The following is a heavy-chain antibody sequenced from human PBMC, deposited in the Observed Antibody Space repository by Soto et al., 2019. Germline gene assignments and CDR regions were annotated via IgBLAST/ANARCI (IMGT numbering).Heavy chain of an antibody. CDR1: GFAFSTYS. CDR3: ARDNGMAGSFDP. Sequence: GGSLSLSCAASGFAFSTYSMNWVRQAPGKGLEWVSYISFSSTTIFYADSVRGRFTISRDNAKNSLYLQMNTLRDEDTAVYYCARDNGMAGSFDPWGQGTLVTVSS. J-gene: IGHJ5*02. D-gene: IGHD2-8*01. CDR2: ISFSSTTI. V-gene: IGHV3-48*02.